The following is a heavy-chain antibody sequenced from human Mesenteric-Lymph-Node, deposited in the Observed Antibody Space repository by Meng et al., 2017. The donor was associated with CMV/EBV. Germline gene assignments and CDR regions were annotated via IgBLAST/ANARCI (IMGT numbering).Heavy chain of an antibody. CDR1: GYTFNDYY. D-gene: IGHD4-23*01. J-gene: IGHJ4*02. Sequence: SCKASGYTFNDYYMHWVRQAPGQGLEWLGRISPNSGGTNYAQKFQGRVTMTRVTAFSTAYIELSSLTSDDTAVYYCARGSGLLSTPDYWGQGTLVTVSS. CDR2: ISPNSGGT. V-gene: IGHV1-2*06. CDR3: ARGSGLLSTPDY.